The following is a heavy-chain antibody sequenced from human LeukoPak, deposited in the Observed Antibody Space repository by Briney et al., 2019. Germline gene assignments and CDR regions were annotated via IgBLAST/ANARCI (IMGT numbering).Heavy chain of an antibody. Sequence: GGSLRLSCAASGFTFDDYAMHWVRQAPGKGLEWVSGISWNSGSIGYADSVKGRFTISRDNAKNSLYLQMNSLRAEDTALYYCAKGLRYFGWPGPFDYWGQGTLVTVSS. V-gene: IGHV3-9*01. CDR2: ISWNSGSI. J-gene: IGHJ4*02. CDR3: AKGLRYFGWPGPFDY. D-gene: IGHD3-9*01. CDR1: GFTFDDYA.